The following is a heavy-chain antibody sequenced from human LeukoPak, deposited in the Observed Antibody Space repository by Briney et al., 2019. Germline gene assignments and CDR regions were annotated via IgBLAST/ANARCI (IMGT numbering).Heavy chain of an antibody. CDR2: ISAGNGNT. CDR3: ARAHLIAVAGSYYYYYGMDV. Sequence: ASVTVSCKASGYTFTSYAMHWVRQAPGQRLEWMGWISAGNGNTKYSQKFQGRVTITRDTSASTAYMELSSLRSEDTAVYYCARAHLIAVAGSYYYYYGMDVWGQGTTVTVSS. CDR1: GYTFTSYA. V-gene: IGHV1-3*01. J-gene: IGHJ6*02. D-gene: IGHD6-19*01.